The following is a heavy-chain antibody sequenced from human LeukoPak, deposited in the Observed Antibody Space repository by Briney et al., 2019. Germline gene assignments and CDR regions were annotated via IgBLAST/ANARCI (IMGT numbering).Heavy chain of an antibody. CDR3: AKGRDFDNFPDAFDI. J-gene: IGHJ3*02. V-gene: IGHV3-23*01. CDR2: ISNSGGST. D-gene: IGHD3-22*01. Sequence: GGSLRLSCAASGFTFSSYGMTWVRQAPGKGLEWVSIISNSGGSTYYADSAKGRFTISRDNSKSMLYLQMNSLGAEDTAVYYCAKGRDFDNFPDAFDIWGQGTMVTVSS. CDR1: GFTFSSYG.